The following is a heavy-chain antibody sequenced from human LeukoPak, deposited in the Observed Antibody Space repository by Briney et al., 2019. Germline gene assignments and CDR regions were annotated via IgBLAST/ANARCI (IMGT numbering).Heavy chain of an antibody. CDR1: GYSFTSYW. D-gene: IGHD3-16*02. V-gene: IGHV5-51*01. J-gene: IGHJ4*02. Sequence: GESLKISCKGSGYSFTSYWIGWVRQMPGKGLEWMGIIYPGDSDTRYSPSFQGQVTISADKSISTAYLQWSSLKASDTAMYYCARLMITFGGVIVPYFDYWGQGTLVTVSS. CDR3: ARLMITFGGVIVPYFDY. CDR2: IYPGDSDT.